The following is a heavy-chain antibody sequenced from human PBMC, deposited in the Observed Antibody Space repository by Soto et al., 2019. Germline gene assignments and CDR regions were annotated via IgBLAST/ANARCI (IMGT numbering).Heavy chain of an antibody. J-gene: IGHJ6*02. CDR1: GFTFSNAW. CDR2: IKSKTDGGTT. CDR3: TSVLRFLEWSPLYGMDV. V-gene: IGHV3-15*07. Sequence: GGSLRLSCAASGFTFSNAWMNWVRQAPGKGLEWVGRIKSKTDGGTTDYAAPVKGRFTISRDDSKNTLYLQMNSLKTEDTAVYYCTSVLRFLEWSPLYGMDVWGQGTTVTVSS. D-gene: IGHD3-3*01.